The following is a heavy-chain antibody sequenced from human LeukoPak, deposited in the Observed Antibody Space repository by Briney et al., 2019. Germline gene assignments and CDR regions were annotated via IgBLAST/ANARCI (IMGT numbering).Heavy chain of an antibody. Sequence: GASLQISCKGSGSPFTTYWIGWVRPLPGKGLEWMGIIYPGDSDPRYSPSFQGQVTISADKSISTAYLQWSSLKASDSAMYYCVRHGLGSSWFGFDYWGQGTLVTVSS. CDR2: IYPGDSDP. D-gene: IGHD6-13*01. CDR3: VRHGLGSSWFGFDY. V-gene: IGHV5-51*01. CDR1: GSPFTTYW. J-gene: IGHJ4*02.